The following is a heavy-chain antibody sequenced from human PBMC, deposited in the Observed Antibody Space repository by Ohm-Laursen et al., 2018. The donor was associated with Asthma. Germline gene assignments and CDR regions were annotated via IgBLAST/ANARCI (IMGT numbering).Heavy chain of an antibody. CDR3: ARDGGATFDL. D-gene: IGHD6-25*01. CDR2: TNQHGSET. J-gene: IGHJ4*02. CDR1: GVAFTDSW. Sequence: SLRLSCAASGVAFTDSWMSWVRQAPGKGLEWVATTNQHGSETYYVDSVRGRFTISRDNTLDALYLQMDSLRGEDTAVYFCARDGGATFDLWGQGTLVSVGS. V-gene: IGHV3-7*01.